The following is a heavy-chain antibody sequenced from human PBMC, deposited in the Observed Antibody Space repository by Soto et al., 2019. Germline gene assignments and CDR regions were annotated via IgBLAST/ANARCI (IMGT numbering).Heavy chain of an antibody. J-gene: IGHJ4*02. CDR2: INWDGGRT. CDR3: ARGPHYSNLDY. D-gene: IGHD4-4*01. CDR1: VFSVSSHA. Sequence: GGSLRLCCAASVFSVSSHAMHWVRQDPGKGLEWVSFINWDGGRTGYGDSVKGRFTISRDNSKNTLYLQMNSLRAEDTAVYYCARGPHYSNLDYWGQGTLVTVSS. V-gene: IGHV3-64*02.